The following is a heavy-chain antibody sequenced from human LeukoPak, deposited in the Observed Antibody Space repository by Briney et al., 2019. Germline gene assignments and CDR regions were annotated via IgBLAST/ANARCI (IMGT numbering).Heavy chain of an antibody. CDR1: GYTFTSYG. D-gene: IGHD3-22*01. V-gene: IGHV1-18*01. CDR3: ARALYYYDSSGRGITPFDY. J-gene: IGHJ4*02. CDR2: ISAYNGNT. Sequence: GASVKVSCKASGYTFTSYGISWVRQAPGQGLEWMGWISAYNGNTNYAQKLQGRVTMTTDTSTSTAYMELRSLRSDDTAVYYCARALYYYDSSGRGITPFDYWGQGTLVTVSS.